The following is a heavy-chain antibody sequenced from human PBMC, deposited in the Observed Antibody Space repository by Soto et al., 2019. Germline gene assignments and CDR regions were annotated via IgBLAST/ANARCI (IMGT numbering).Heavy chain of an antibody. CDR1: GGSFSGYY. J-gene: IGHJ6*02. V-gene: IGHV4-34*01. Sequence: SETLSLTCAVHGGSFSGYYWSWIRQPPGKGLEWIGEINHSGSTNYNPSLKSRVTISVDTSKNQFSLKLSSVTAADTAVYYCARGPRRFLEWLSRGYGMDVWGQGTTVTVSS. D-gene: IGHD3-3*01. CDR3: ARGPRRFLEWLSRGYGMDV. CDR2: INHSGST.